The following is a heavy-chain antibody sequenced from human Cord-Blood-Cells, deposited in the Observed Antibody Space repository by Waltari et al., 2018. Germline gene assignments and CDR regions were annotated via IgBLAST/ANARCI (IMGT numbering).Heavy chain of an antibody. CDR1: GYSISSGYY. Sequence: QVQLQESGPGLVKPSETLSLPCAVSGYSISSGYYWGWIRQPPGKGLEWIGSIYHSGSTYYNPSLKSRVTISVDTSKNQFSLKLSSVTAADTAVYYCARVGPKLGIAYWGQGTLVTVSS. D-gene: IGHD7-27*01. V-gene: IGHV4-38-2*01. CDR2: IYHSGST. CDR3: ARVGPKLGIAY. J-gene: IGHJ4*02.